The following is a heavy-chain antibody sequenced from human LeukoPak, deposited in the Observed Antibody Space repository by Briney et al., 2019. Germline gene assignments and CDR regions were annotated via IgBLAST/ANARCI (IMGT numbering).Heavy chain of an antibody. CDR2: LSYDGSNK. CDR3: ARVDILTGYSLPDY. D-gene: IGHD3-9*01. CDR1: GFTFSSYA. V-gene: IGHV3-30-3*01. J-gene: IGHJ4*02. Sequence: GRSLRLSCAASGFTFSSYAMHWVRQAPGKGLEWAAVLSYDGSNKYYADSVKGRFTISRDNSKNTLYLQMNSLRAEDTAVYYCARVDILTGYSLPDYWGQGTLVTVSS.